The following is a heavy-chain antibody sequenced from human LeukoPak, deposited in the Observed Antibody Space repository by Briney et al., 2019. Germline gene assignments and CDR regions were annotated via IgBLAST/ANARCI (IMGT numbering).Heavy chain of an antibody. CDR1: GGSISSSSYY. V-gene: IGHV4-39*01. J-gene: IGHJ4*02. D-gene: IGHD6-13*01. CDR3: ARAAPMRPMRAYYFDY. CDR2: IYYSGST. Sequence: SETLSLTCTVSGGSISSSSYYWGWIRQPPGKGLEWIGSIYYSGSTYYNPSLKSRVTISVDTSKNQFSLKLSSVTAADTAVYYCARAAPMRPMRAYYFDYWGQGTLVTVSS.